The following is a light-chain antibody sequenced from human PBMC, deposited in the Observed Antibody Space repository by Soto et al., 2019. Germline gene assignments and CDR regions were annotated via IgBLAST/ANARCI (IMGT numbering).Light chain of an antibody. V-gene: IGLV2-14*01. Sequence: SALAQPASVSGSPGQSITISCTVTTSDVGGYNYVSWYQQHPGKAPKLMIYEVSNRPSGVSNRFSGSKSGNTASLTISGLQAEDEAAYYCFSYTTSSAPYVFGTGTKVTVL. CDR1: TSDVGGYNY. J-gene: IGLJ1*01. CDR3: FSYTTSSAPYV. CDR2: EVS.